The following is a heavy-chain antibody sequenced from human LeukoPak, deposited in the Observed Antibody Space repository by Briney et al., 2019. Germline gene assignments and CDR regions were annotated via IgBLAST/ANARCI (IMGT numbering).Heavy chain of an antibody. V-gene: IGHV4-59*01. Sequence: PSETLSLTCTVSGGSISSYYWSWIRQPPGKGLEWIGYIYYSGSTNYNPSLKSRVTISVDTSKNQFSLKLSSVTAADTAVYYCAREWFGDPGENWFDPWGQGTLVTVSS. CDR3: AREWFGDPGENWFDP. CDR1: GGSISSYY. J-gene: IGHJ5*02. D-gene: IGHD3-10*01. CDR2: IYYSGST.